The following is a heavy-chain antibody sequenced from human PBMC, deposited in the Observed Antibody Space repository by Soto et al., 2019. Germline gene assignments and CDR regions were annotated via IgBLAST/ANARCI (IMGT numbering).Heavy chain of an antibody. CDR3: VKDLGAVADNWFDP. D-gene: IGHD6-19*01. CDR1: GFTFSSYS. CDR2: ISSSSSTI. V-gene: IGHV3-48*01. J-gene: IGHJ5*02. Sequence: GGSLRLSCAASGFTFSSYSMNWVRQAPGKGLEWVSYISSSSSTIYYADSVKGRFTISRDNAKNSLYLQMNSLRAEDTAVYYCVKDLGAVADNWFDPWGQGTLVTVSS.